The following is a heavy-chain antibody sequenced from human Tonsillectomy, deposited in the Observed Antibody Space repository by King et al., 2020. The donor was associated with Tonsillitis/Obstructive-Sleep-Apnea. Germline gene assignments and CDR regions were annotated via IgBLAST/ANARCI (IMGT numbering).Heavy chain of an antibody. V-gene: IGHV3-64D*06. CDR1: GFTFSSYA. CDR2: ISSNGGST. J-gene: IGHJ3*02. D-gene: IGHD3-3*01. Sequence: EVQLVESGGGLVQPGGSLRLSCSASGFTFSSYAMHWFRQSPGKGLEYVSAISSNGGSTYYAYSVKGRFTISIDNSKNTLYLQMSRLRAEDMAVYYCVKDRGNYDFWSGYYTWDAFDIWGQGTMVTVSS. CDR3: VKDRGNYDFWSGYYTWDAFDI.